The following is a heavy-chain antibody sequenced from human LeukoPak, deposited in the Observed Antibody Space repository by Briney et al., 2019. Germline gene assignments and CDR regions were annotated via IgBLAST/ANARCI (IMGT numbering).Heavy chain of an antibody. J-gene: IGHJ4*02. CDR1: GYTFTTYL. CDR2: INPSGGT. V-gene: IGHV1-2*02. Sequence: ASVKVSCKASGYTFTTYLMHWVRQAPGQGPEWMGVINPSGGTISAEKFQGRVTMTRDTSISTAYMELSRLRSDDTAVYYCARARRIAAAPDYWGQGTLVTVSS. CDR3: ARARRIAAAPDY. D-gene: IGHD6-13*01.